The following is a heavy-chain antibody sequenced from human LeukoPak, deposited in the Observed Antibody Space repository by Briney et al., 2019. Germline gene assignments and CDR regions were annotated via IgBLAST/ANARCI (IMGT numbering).Heavy chain of an antibody. V-gene: IGHV3-33*01. CDR3: AAVTTYYYYGMDV. D-gene: IGHD4-17*01. Sequence: GRSLRLSCVASGFTFSSYGMHWVRQAPGKGLEWVAVIWYDGSNKYYADSVKGRFTISRDNSKNTLYLQMNSLRAEDTAVYYCAAVTTYYYYGMDVWGQGTTVTVSS. CDR2: IWYDGSNK. J-gene: IGHJ6*02. CDR1: GFTFSSYG.